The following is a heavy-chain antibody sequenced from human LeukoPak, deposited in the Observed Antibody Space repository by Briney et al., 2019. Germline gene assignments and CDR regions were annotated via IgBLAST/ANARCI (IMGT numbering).Heavy chain of an antibody. J-gene: IGHJ3*02. D-gene: IGHD6-13*01. CDR1: GGTFSTFV. Sequence: SVKVSCKASGGTFSTFVISWVRQAPGQGLEWMGGIIPIFGTANYAQNFQGRLTIIADESTTTAYMELSGLRSEDTAVYYCARGGDVRSRCWYGGDGFDIWGQGTMVTVSS. CDR3: ARGGDVRSRCWYGGDGFDI. V-gene: IGHV1-69*13. CDR2: IIPIFGTA.